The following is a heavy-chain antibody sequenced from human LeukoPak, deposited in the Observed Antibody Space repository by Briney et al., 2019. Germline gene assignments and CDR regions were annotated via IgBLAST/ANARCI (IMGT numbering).Heavy chain of an antibody. V-gene: IGHV1-18*04. Sequence: ASVKVPCKASGYTFTSYGISWVRQAPGQGLEWMGWISAYNGNTNYAQKLQGRVTMTTDTSTSTAYMELRSLRSDDTAVYYCARDNGSSGWYRRFDYWGQGTLVTVSS. J-gene: IGHJ4*02. CDR3: ARDNGSSGWYRRFDY. CDR2: ISAYNGNT. CDR1: GYTFTSYG. D-gene: IGHD6-19*01.